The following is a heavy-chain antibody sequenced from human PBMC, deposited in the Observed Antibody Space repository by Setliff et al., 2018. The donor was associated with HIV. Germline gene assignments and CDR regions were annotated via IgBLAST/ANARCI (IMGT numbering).Heavy chain of an antibody. D-gene: IGHD3-10*01. CDR3: ARGALLAVFDFDH. CDR2: INVGNGDT. J-gene: IGHJ4*01. CDR1: GYTFTTYS. Sequence: ASVKVSCKASGYTFTTYSLHWVRQAPGQSLEWMGWINVGNGDTKYSQELQGRITLTTDTSANTAYMELSGLRSDDTAVYFCARGALLAVFDFDHWGHGTLVT. V-gene: IGHV1-3*01.